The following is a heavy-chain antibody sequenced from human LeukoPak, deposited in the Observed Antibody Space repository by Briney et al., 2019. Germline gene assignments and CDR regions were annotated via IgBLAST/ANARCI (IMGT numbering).Heavy chain of an antibody. D-gene: IGHD2-15*01. Sequence: ASVKVSCKASGYTFTGYYMHWVRQAPGQGLEWMGWINPNSGGTNYAQKFQGRVTMTRDTSISTAYMELSRLRSDDTAVYYCARVDCSGGSCYFRPYYYYYGMDVWGQGTTVTVSS. CDR3: ARVDCSGGSCYFRPYYYYYGMDV. CDR2: INPNSGGT. J-gene: IGHJ6*02. V-gene: IGHV1-2*02. CDR1: GYTFTGYY.